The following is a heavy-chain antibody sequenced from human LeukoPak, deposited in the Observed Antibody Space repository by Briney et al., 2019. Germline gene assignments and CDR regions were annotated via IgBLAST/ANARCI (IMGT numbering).Heavy chain of an antibody. V-gene: IGHV3-7*01. Sequence: GGSLRLSCAASGFTFSGYWMSWVRQPPGKGLEWVANIKQDGSEKYNVASVKGRFTISRDNAKNSLYLQMNSLRAEDTAVYYCARLYYYDSSGYYRMGYYFDYWGQGTLVTVSS. D-gene: IGHD3-22*01. CDR2: IKQDGSEK. J-gene: IGHJ4*02. CDR3: ARLYYYDSSGYYRMGYYFDY. CDR1: GFTFSGYW.